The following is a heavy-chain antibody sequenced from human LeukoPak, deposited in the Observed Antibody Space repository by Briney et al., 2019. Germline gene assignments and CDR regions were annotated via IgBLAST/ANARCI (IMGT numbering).Heavy chain of an antibody. CDR3: AKDHGDSSSYPFDY. CDR1: GFTFSSYA. CDR2: ISGSGGST. V-gene: IGHV3-23*01. J-gene: IGHJ4*02. Sequence: GGSLRLSCAASGFTFSSYAMSWVRQAPGKGLEWVSAISGSGGSTYYADSVKGRFTISRDSSKNTLYLQMNSLRAEDTAVYYCAKDHGDSSSYPFDYWGQGTLVTVSS. D-gene: IGHD6-13*01.